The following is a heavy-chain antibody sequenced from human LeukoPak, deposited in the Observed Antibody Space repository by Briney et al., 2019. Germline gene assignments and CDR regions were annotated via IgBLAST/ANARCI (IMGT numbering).Heavy chain of an antibody. V-gene: IGHV3-23*01. D-gene: IGHD3-22*01. CDR3: AKHYDSSGYYYYYYYGMDV. J-gene: IGHJ6*02. CDR1: RFTFSSYA. CDR2: ISGSGGST. Sequence: GGSLRLSCAASRFTFSSYAMSWVRQAPGKGLEWVSAISGSGGSTYYADSVKGRFTISRDNSKNTLYLQMNSLRAEDTAVYYCAKHYDSSGYYYYYYYGMDVWGQGTTVTVSS.